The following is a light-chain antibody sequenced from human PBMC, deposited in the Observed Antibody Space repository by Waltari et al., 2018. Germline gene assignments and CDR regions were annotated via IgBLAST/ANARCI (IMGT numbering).Light chain of an antibody. V-gene: IGKV4-1*01. CDR2: WAS. Sequence: DIVMTKSPASLVVSLGERAPINCKSSQSVLYSSNNKNYLAWYQQKPGQPPMLLIYWASTRESGAPDRFSGSGSGTDFTLTISSLQAEDVAVYYCQQYYDTPYTFGQGTKLEIK. CDR1: QSVLYSSNNKNY. CDR3: QQYYDTPYT. J-gene: IGKJ2*01.